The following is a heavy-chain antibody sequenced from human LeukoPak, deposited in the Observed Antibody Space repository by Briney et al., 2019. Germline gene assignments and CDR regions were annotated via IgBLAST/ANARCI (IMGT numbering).Heavy chain of an antibody. CDR2: IYYSGSA. Sequence: SETLSLTCTVSGGSISSYYWSWIRQPPGKGLEWIGYIYYSGSANYNPSLKSRVTISVDTSKNQFSLKLSSVTAADTAVYYCARVGYYYYGMDVWGQGTTVTVSS. V-gene: IGHV4-59*08. CDR1: GGSISSYY. CDR3: ARVGYYYYGMDV. J-gene: IGHJ6*02.